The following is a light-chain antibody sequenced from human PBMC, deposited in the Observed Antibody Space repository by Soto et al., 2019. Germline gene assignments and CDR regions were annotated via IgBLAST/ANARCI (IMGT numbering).Light chain of an antibody. Sequence: QSALTQPASVSGSPGQSITISCTGTSSDVGAYNLVSWYQQHPGRAPKLFIFDVSDRPSGVSARFSGSKSGNTASLTISGLQAEDEASYYCSSYTNTGTLVFGGGTKLTVL. J-gene: IGLJ3*02. CDR2: DVS. CDR3: SSYTNTGTLV. V-gene: IGLV2-14*02. CDR1: SSDVGAYNL.